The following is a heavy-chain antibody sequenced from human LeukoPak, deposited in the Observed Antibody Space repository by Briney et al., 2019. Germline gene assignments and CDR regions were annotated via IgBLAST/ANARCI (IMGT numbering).Heavy chain of an antibody. CDR2: IYYSGST. V-gene: IGHV4-39*01. Sequence: PSETLSLTCTVSGGSISSSSYYWGWIRQPPGKGLEWIGSIYYSGSTYYNPSLKSRVTISVDTSKNQFSLKLSSVTAADTAVYYCASLRILDDYGDYSYWGQGTLVTVSS. CDR1: GGSISSSSYY. J-gene: IGHJ4*02. D-gene: IGHD4-17*01. CDR3: ASLRILDDYGDYSY.